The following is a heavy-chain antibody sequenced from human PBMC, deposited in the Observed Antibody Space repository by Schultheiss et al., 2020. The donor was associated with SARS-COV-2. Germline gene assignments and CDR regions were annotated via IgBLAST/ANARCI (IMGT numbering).Heavy chain of an antibody. CDR3: ARAHLNLGLDY. CDR1: GASITNYY. D-gene: IGHD2-15*01. V-gene: IGHV4-59*12. Sequence: SETLSLTCTVSGASITNYYWSWIRQPPGKGLEWIGYIYYSGSTSYNPSLKSRVTISVDASKNQFSLKVKSVTAADTAVYYCARAHLNLGLDYWGRGTLVTVSS. J-gene: IGHJ4*02. CDR2: IYYSGST.